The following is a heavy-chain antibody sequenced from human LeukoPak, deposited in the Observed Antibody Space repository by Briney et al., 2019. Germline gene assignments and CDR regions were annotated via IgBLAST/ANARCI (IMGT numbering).Heavy chain of an antibody. CDR2: ISGSGGST. Sequence: GGSLRLSCAASGFTFSSYGMSWVRQAPGKGLEWVSAISGSGGSTYYADSVKGRFTISRDNAKNSLYLQMNSLRAEDTAVYYCARSSYSSSWYTQRFLSDYYMDVWGKGTTVTVSS. CDR1: GFTFSSYG. CDR3: ARSSYSSSWYTQRFLSDYYMDV. J-gene: IGHJ6*03. D-gene: IGHD6-13*01. V-gene: IGHV3-23*01.